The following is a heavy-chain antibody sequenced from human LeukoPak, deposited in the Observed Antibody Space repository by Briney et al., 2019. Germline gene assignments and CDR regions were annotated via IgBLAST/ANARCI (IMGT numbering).Heavy chain of an antibody. CDR1: GYSFTSYW. CDR2: IYPGDSDT. Sequence: GGSLKIPCKGSGYSFTSYWIGWVRQMPGKGLEWMGIIYPGDSDTRYSPSFQGQVTISADKSFSTAYLQWSTLKASDTAMYYCARQGYTSGLDAFDIWGQGTMVTVSS. CDR3: ARQGYTSGLDAFDI. V-gene: IGHV5-51*01. D-gene: IGHD6-19*01. J-gene: IGHJ3*02.